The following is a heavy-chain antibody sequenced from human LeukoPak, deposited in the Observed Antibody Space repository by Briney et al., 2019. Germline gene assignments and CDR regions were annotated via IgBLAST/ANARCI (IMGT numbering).Heavy chain of an antibody. J-gene: IGHJ4*02. Sequence: PGGSLRLSCAAPGFAFSSYAMSWVRQAPGKGLEWVSTISGSGGSTYYADSVKGRFTISRDNSKNTLYLQMNSLRAEDTAVYYCAALPAAIDYWGQGTLVTVSS. D-gene: IGHD2-2*02. V-gene: IGHV3-23*01. CDR2: ISGSGGST. CDR3: AALPAAIDY. CDR1: GFAFSSYA.